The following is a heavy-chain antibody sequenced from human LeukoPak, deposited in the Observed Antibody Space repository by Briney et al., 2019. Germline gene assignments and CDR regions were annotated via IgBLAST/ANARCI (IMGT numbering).Heavy chain of an antibody. J-gene: IGHJ4*02. D-gene: IGHD6-6*01. V-gene: IGHV4-4*07. CDR3: ARIVVSSIAARLPYYFDY. CDR2: IYTSGST. CDR1: GGSISSYY. Sequence: SETLSLTCTVSGGSISSYYWSWLRQPAGKGLEWIGRIYTSGSTNYNPSLKSRVTMSVDTSKNQFSLKLSSVTAEDTAVYYCARIVVSSIAARLPYYFDYWGQGTLVTVSS.